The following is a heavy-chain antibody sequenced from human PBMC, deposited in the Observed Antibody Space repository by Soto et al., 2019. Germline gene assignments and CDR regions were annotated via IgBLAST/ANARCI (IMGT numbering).Heavy chain of an antibody. CDR3: ASDRIAADVDY. D-gene: IGHD6-13*01. J-gene: IGHJ4*02. Sequence: EVQLVESGGGLVKPGGSLRLSCAASGFTFSSYSMNWVRQAPGKGLEWVSSISSSSSYIYYADSVKGRFTISRDNAKNSLYLQRNSLRAGDTAVYYCASDRIAADVDYWGQGTMVTVSS. CDR1: GFTFSSYS. V-gene: IGHV3-21*01. CDR2: ISSSSSYI.